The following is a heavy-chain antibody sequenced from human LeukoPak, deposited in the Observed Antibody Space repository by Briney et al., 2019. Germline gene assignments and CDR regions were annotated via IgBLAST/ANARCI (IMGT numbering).Heavy chain of an antibody. CDR1: GGSVSGYY. D-gene: IGHD2-15*01. CDR3: ARIHRYCSGGACYVLDN. CDR2: VYYSGST. J-gene: IGHJ4*02. Sequence: SETLSLTCVVSGGSVSGYYWGWIRQPPGRGLEWIGYVYYSGSTNYNPSFKSRITISVDTSRNQFSLQLSSATAADTAVYYCARIHRYCSGGACYVLDNWGQGTLVAVSS. V-gene: IGHV4-59*02.